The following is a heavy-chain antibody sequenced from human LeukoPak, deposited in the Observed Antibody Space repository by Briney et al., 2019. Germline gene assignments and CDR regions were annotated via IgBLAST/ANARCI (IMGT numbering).Heavy chain of an antibody. J-gene: IGHJ4*02. V-gene: IGHV3-23*01. D-gene: IGHD3-3*01. Sequence: PGGSLRLSCAASGFTFSSYAMSWVRQAPGKGLEWVSAISGSGGSTYYADSVKGRFTISRDNSKNTLYLQMNSLRAEDTAVYYCASSTYYDFWSGYPPYWGQGTLVTVSS. CDR1: GFTFSSYA. CDR3: ASSTYYDFWSGYPPY. CDR2: ISGSGGST.